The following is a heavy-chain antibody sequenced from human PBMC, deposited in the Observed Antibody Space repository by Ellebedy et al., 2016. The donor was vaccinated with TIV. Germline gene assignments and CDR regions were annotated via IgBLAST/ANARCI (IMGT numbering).Heavy chain of an antibody. V-gene: IGHV3-7*01. CDR3: ATDGSFGDYLSPTHAFVM. J-gene: IGHJ3*02. CDR1: GFSFSSYW. D-gene: IGHD4-17*01. CDR2: IRQDGSEK. Sequence: GGSLRLSCAASGFSFSSYWMTWVRQAPGKGLEWVANIRQDGSEKFYVDSVKGRFTISKDNAKNSLYLQMNSLRAEDTAVYYCATDGSFGDYLSPTHAFVMWGQGTMVTVS.